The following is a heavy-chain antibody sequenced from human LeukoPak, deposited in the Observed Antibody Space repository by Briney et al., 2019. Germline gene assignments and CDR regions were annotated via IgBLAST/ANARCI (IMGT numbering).Heavy chain of an antibody. CDR2: IKSKYNGGTI. J-gene: IGHJ5*02. V-gene: IGHV3-15*01. Sequence: MPGGSLRLSCAGSGFTFSNAWMSWVRQAPGQGLEWVGRIKSKYNGGTIDYAAPVKGRFTISRDVSKNMLYLQMNSLKTEDTAVYYCTTDGVDLSWGQGTLVTVSS. CDR3: TTDGVDLS. CDR1: GFTFSNAW.